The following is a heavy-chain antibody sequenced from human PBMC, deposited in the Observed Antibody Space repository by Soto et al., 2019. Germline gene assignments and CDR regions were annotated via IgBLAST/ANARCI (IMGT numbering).Heavy chain of an antibody. CDR3: AKDLAAKYYYYYYGMDV. D-gene: IGHD6-13*01. Sequence: RRSLRLCCAASGFTFSSYGMHWFRQAPGKGLEWVAVISYDGSNKYYADSVKGRFTISRDNSKNTLYLQMNSLRAEDTAVYYCAKDLAAKYYYYYYGMDVWGQGTTVTVSS. CDR2: ISYDGSNK. CDR1: GFTFSSYG. V-gene: IGHV3-30*18. J-gene: IGHJ6*02.